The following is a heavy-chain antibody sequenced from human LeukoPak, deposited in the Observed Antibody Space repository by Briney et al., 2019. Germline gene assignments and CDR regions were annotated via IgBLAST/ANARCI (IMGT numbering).Heavy chain of an antibody. CDR3: ARVAVTTDGLNY. D-gene: IGHD4-17*01. CDR1: GFTFSSYS. J-gene: IGHJ4*02. Sequence: KPGGSLRLSCAASGFTFSSYSMNWVRQAPGKGLEWVSSISSSSSYIYYADSVKGRFTISRDNAKNSLYLQMNSLRAEDTAVYYCARVAVTTDGLNYWGQRTLVTVSS. CDR2: ISSSSSYI. V-gene: IGHV3-21*01.